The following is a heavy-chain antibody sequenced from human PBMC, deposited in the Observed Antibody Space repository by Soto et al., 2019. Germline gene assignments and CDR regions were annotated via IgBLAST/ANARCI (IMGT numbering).Heavy chain of an antibody. J-gene: IGHJ4*02. CDR2: ISSSSSYI. D-gene: IGHD3-22*01. CDR3: AILTSYYSRGYYCY. Sequence: EVQLVESGGVLVKPGGSLRLSCAASGFTFSSYSMNWVRQAPGKGLEWVSSISSSSSYIYYADSVKGRFTISRDNAKNSLYLQMTSLRAEDTAVYYCAILTSYYSRGYYCYRGQGTLVTVSS. V-gene: IGHV3-21*01. CDR1: GFTFSSYS.